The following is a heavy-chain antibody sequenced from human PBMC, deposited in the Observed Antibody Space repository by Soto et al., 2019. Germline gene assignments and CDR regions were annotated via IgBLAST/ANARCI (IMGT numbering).Heavy chain of an antibody. V-gene: IGHV3-33*01. Sequence: GGSLRLSCAAAGFTFSTHAMHWVRQASGKGLEWVAFIWSDGSNKYYADSVKGRATISRDNSKRTVDPQMNSLRAEDTAVYYCARDPPGSGWAFDYWGQGTLVTVSS. CDR2: IWSDGSNK. CDR3: ARDPPGSGWAFDY. D-gene: IGHD6-19*01. J-gene: IGHJ4*02. CDR1: GFTFSTHA.